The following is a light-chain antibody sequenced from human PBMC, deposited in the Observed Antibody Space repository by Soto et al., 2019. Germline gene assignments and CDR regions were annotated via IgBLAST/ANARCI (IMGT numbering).Light chain of an antibody. J-gene: IGKJ4*01. CDR3: QQYYSYSLLT. V-gene: IGKV1-8*01. Sequence: AIRMTQSPSSLSASTGDRVTITCRSSKGISSYLAWYQQKPEKAPKLLIYAASTLQSGVPSRFSGSGSGTDFTLTISCLQSEDFATYYCQQYYSYSLLTFGGGTKVEIK. CDR2: AAS. CDR1: KGISSY.